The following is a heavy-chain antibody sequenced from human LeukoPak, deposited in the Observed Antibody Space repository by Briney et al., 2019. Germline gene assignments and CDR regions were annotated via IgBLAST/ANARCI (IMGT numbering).Heavy chain of an antibody. Sequence: GGPLRLSCAASGFTFSSYGMSWVRQAPGKGLEWVSAISGSGGSTYYADSVKGRFTISRDNSKNTLYLQMNSLRAEDAAVYFCAKAPVTSCRGAYCYPFDSWGQGTLVTVSS. CDR3: AKAPVTSCRGAYCYPFDS. D-gene: IGHD2-21*01. CDR1: GFTFSSYG. CDR2: ISGSGGST. J-gene: IGHJ4*02. V-gene: IGHV3-23*01.